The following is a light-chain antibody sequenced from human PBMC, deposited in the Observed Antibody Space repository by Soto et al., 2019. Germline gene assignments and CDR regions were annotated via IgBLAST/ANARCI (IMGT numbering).Light chain of an antibody. Sequence: EIVMTRSPVTLSVSTGERSTLCVTASQSVTNSYLAWYQQKPGQAPRLLIFGASTRAAGIPARFSGSGSGTEFTLTISSLQSEDFAVYYCQQYSNWPLTFGGGTKVDIK. CDR1: QSVTNSY. CDR3: QQYSNWPLT. V-gene: IGKV3-15*01. CDR2: GAS. J-gene: IGKJ4*01.